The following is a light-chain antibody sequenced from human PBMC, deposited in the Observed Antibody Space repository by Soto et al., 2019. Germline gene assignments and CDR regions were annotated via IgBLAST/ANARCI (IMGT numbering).Light chain of an antibody. CDR2: TNN. Sequence: QSVLTQPPSASGTPGQRVTISCSGSSSNIGSNYVYWYQPLHGTSPKLLIYTNNQRPSGVPDRFSGSKSGTSASLAISGLRSEDEADDYCEAWDDSLSGVVFGGGTKLTVL. J-gene: IGLJ2*01. V-gene: IGLV1-47*01. CDR3: EAWDDSLSGVV. CDR1: SSNIGSNY.